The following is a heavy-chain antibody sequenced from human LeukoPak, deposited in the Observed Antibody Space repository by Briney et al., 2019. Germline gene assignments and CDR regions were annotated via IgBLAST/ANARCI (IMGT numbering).Heavy chain of an antibody. CDR2: MSGSGGST. CDR1: GFTFSSYA. Sequence: GGSLRLSCAASGFTFSSYAMSWVRQAPGKGLEWVSVMSGSGGSTDYADSVKGRFTISRDNSKNTLYLQMNSLRAEDTAVYYCAKPEYCYDSSGYYYFDYWGQGTLVTVSS. J-gene: IGHJ4*02. CDR3: AKPEYCYDSSGYYYFDY. V-gene: IGHV3-23*01. D-gene: IGHD3-22*01.